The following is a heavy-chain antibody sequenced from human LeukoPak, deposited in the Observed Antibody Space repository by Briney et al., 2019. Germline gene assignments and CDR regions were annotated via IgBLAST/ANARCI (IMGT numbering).Heavy chain of an antibody. Sequence: GASVKVSCKASGYTFTGYYMHWVRQAPGQGLEWMGWINPNSGGTNYAQKFQGRVTMTRDTSISTAYMELSRVRSDDTAVYYCAGSLGYCTSNVCYLKYWGQGTLVTVSS. CDR1: GYTFTGYY. V-gene: IGHV1-2*02. CDR3: AGSLGYCTSNVCYLKY. CDR2: INPNSGGT. J-gene: IGHJ4*02. D-gene: IGHD2-8*01.